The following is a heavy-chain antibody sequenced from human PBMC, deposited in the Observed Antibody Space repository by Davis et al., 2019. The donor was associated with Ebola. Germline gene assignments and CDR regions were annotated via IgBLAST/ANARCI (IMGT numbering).Heavy chain of an antibody. D-gene: IGHD2-2*01. CDR2: VHHSGIT. CDR1: GGSFSAYY. V-gene: IGHV4-59*01. CDR3: ARGLVVPVAILNHMDV. Sequence: MPSETLSLTCAVHGGSFSAYYWNWIRQPPGKGLEWIGYVHHSGITNFDPSLKRRITISVDTSKNQLSLEMSPVTPADTAMYYCARGLVVPVAILNHMDVWGEGTMVTVSS. J-gene: IGHJ6*03.